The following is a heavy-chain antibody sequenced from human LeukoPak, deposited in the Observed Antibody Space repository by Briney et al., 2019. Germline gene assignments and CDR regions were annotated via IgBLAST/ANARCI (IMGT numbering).Heavy chain of an antibody. V-gene: IGHV1-18*01. J-gene: IGHJ4*02. Sequence: ASVKVSYKASGYTFTSYGISWVRQAPGQGLEWMAWISAYNGNTNYAQKLQGRVTMTTDTSTSTAYMELRSLRSDDTAVYYCARPHCSSTSCYFNYWGQGTLVTVSS. D-gene: IGHD2-2*01. CDR2: ISAYNGNT. CDR3: ARPHCSSTSCYFNY. CDR1: GYTFTSYG.